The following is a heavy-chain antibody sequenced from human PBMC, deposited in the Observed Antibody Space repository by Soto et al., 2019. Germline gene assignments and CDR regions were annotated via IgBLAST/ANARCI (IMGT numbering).Heavy chain of an antibody. V-gene: IGHV3-30*18. CDR1: GFTFSNYG. J-gene: IGHJ6*02. D-gene: IGHD3-10*01. CDR2: ISYDGSNK. CDR3: ANDRGNNCYYGMDV. Sequence: QVQLVESGGGVVQPGRSLRLSCAASGFTFSNYGMHWVRQAPGMGLEWVAVISYDGSNKYYADSVKGRFTISRDNSRNTLYLQMNSLADEDTAVYYCANDRGNNCYYGMDVWGQGTMVTVSS.